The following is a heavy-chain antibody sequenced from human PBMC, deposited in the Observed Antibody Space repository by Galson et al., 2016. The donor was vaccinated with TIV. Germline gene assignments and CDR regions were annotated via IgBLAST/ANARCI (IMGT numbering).Heavy chain of an antibody. V-gene: IGHV4-39*01. J-gene: IGHJ5*02. CDR3: ARHATPEGWFAYNWFDP. CDR1: GGSISSSSYY. CDR2: IYYRGST. D-gene: IGHD3-10*01. Sequence: ETLSLTCTVSGGSISSSSYYWGWIRQPPGKGLEWIGSIYYRGSTSYNPSLKSRVTISVDTSTNQFSLKLTSVTAADTAVYYCARHATPEGWFAYNWFDPWGQGTLVIVSS.